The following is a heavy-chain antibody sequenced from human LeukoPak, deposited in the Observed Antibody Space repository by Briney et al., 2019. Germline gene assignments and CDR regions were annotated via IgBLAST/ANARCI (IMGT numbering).Heavy chain of an antibody. J-gene: IGHJ6*02. Sequence: SETLSLTCTVSGGSISSYYWSWIRQPPGKGLEWIGEINHSGSTNYNPSLKSRVTISVDTSKNQFSLKLSSVTAADTAVYYCARGLVVAYYYYYYGMDVWGQGTTVTVSS. V-gene: IGHV4-34*01. CDR1: GGSISSYY. CDR2: INHSGST. D-gene: IGHD3-22*01. CDR3: ARGLVVAYYYYYYGMDV.